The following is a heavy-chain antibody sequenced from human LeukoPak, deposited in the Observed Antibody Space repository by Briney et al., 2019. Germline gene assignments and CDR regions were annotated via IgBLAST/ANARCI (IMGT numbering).Heavy chain of an antibody. J-gene: IGHJ4*02. V-gene: IGHV1-46*01. CDR2: INPNGGSR. CDR3: ASARELGILGY. Sequence: ASVKVSCKASGDTFSNYYIHWVRQAPGQGLGWMGIINPNGGSRSYAEKFQGRVTVTRDTSTSTVYMDLSSLRSEDTAVYYCASARELGILGYWGQGTLVTVSS. D-gene: IGHD7-27*01. CDR1: GDTFSNYY.